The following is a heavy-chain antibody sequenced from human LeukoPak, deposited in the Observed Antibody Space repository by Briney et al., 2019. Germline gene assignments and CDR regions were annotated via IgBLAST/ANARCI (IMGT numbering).Heavy chain of an antibody. CDR1: GGSISSSSYY. Sequence: SETLSLTCTVSGGSISSSSYYWGWIRQLPGKGLEWIGSIYYSGSTYYNPSLKSRVTISVDTSKNQFSLKLSSVTAADTAVYYCARQKGIAAAGGGDMDVWGKGTTVTISS. CDR3: ARQKGIAAAGGGDMDV. J-gene: IGHJ6*03. D-gene: IGHD6-13*01. CDR2: IYYSGST. V-gene: IGHV4-39*01.